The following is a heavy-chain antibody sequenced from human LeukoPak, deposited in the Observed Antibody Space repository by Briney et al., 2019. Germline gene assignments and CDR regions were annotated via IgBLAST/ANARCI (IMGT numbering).Heavy chain of an antibody. D-gene: IGHD6-19*01. CDR1: GYTFTGYY. Sequence: ASVKVSCKASGYTFTGYYMHWVRQAPGQGLEWMGRINPNSGGTNYAQKFQGRVTMTRDTSISTAYMELSRPRSDDTAVYYCASNIAVADSFDPWGQGTLVTVSS. V-gene: IGHV1-2*06. CDR3: ASNIAVADSFDP. J-gene: IGHJ5*02. CDR2: INPNSGGT.